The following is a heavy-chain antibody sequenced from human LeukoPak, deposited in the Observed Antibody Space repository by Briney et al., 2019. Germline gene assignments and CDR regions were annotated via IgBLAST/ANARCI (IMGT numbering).Heavy chain of an antibody. J-gene: IGHJ4*02. V-gene: IGHV4-59*11. CDR1: GGSISSHY. Sequence: PSETLSLTCTVSGGSISSHYWSWIRQPPGKGLEWIGYIYYSGSTNYNPSLKSRVTISVDTSKNQFSLKLSSVTAADTAVYYCAREEYSSGGSGAFGYWGQGTLVTVSS. D-gene: IGHD6-19*01. CDR3: AREEYSSGGSGAFGY. CDR2: IYYSGST.